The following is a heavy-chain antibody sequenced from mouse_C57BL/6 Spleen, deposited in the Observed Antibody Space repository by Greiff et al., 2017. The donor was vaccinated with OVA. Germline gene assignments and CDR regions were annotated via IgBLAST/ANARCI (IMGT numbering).Heavy chain of an antibody. CDR3: AKHEAQAPYAMDY. D-gene: IGHD3-2*02. CDR1: GFSLTSYG. J-gene: IGHJ4*01. Sequence: VKLVESGPGLVAPSPSLSITCTVSGFSLTSYGVDWVRQPPGKGLEWLGVIWGGGSPNYNSALMSRLSISKDNSKSQVFLKMNSLQTDDTAKYYCAKHEAQAPYAMDYWGQGTSVTVSS. V-gene: IGHV2-9*01. CDR2: IWGGGSP.